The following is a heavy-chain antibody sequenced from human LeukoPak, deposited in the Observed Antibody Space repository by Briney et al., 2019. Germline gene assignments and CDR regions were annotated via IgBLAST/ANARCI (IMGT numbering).Heavy chain of an antibody. D-gene: IGHD6-13*01. CDR1: GGSISSYY. J-gene: IGHJ5*02. CDR3: ARRGEQQLVLGDWFDP. Sequence: PSETLSLTCTVSGGSISSYYWSWIRQPPGKGLEWIGYIYYSGSTNYNPSLKSRVTISVDTSKNQFSLKLSSVTAADTAVYYCARRGEQQLVLGDWFDPWGQGTPVTVSS. CDR2: IYYSGST. V-gene: IGHV4-59*08.